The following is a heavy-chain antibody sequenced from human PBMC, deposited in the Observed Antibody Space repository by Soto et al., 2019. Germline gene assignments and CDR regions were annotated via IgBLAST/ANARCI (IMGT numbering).Heavy chain of an antibody. CDR2: IKSKTDGGTT. Sequence: GGSLRISCAASGFTFSDAWMTWVRQAPGEGLEWVGRIKSKTDGGTTDYAAPVKGRFTISRDDSENTLDLQMNSLKTEDTAVYYCTTTYGSGPWGQGTLVTVSS. D-gene: IGHD3-10*01. V-gene: IGHV3-15*01. CDR3: TTTYGSGP. CDR1: GFTFSDAW. J-gene: IGHJ5*02.